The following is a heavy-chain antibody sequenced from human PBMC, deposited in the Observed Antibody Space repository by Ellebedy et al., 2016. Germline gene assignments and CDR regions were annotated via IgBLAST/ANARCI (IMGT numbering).Heavy chain of an antibody. CDR1: GFRFSSYG. D-gene: IGHD6-6*01. CDR3: ASEPSSGNF. Sequence: GESLKISCEASGFRFSSYGMHWVRQVPGKGLEWLAVIRYDGSKTYYADAVKGRFTISRDNSKNTLYLHLNIVRTEDTGVYYCASEPSSGNFWGQGTLVTVSS. J-gene: IGHJ4*02. CDR2: IRYDGSKT. V-gene: IGHV3-33*08.